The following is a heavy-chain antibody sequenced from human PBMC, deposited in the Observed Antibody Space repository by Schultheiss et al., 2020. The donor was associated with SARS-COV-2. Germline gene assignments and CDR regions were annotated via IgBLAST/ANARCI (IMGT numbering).Heavy chain of an antibody. CDR3: ARESTGYYYGMDV. CDR1: GFTFSSYG. Sequence: GGSLRLSCAASGFTFSSYGMHWVRQAPGKGLEWVSSISSSSSYIYYADSVKGRFTISRDNSKNTLYLQMNSLRAEDTAVYYCARESTGYYYGMDVWGQGTTVTVSS. D-gene: IGHD2-2*01. CDR2: ISSSSSYI. V-gene: IGHV3-21*01. J-gene: IGHJ6*02.